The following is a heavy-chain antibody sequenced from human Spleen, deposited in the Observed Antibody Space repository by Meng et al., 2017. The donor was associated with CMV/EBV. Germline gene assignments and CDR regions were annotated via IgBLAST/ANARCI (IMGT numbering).Heavy chain of an antibody. D-gene: IGHD1-7*01. Sequence: GESLKISCVASGFTFSDYYMTWMRQAPGKGLEWVANIKQDGSAKDYVDSVKGRFTISRDDAKNSMDLQMNSLRAEDTAVYYCARALVAGRYNYNYHGIDVWGQGTTVTVSS. V-gene: IGHV3-7*01. J-gene: IGHJ6*02. CDR1: GFTFSDYY. CDR2: IKQDGSAK. CDR3: ARALVAGRYNYNYHGIDV.